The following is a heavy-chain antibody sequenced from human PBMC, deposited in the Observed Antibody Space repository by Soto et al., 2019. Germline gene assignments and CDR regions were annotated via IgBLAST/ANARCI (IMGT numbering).Heavy chain of an antibody. CDR2: ISVYNDKR. D-gene: IGHD6-6*01. CDR3: ARRGASIFDS. J-gene: IGHJ4*02. CDR1: GYTFTIYG. V-gene: IGHV1-18*01. Sequence: QVELVQSGGEVKKPGASVTVSCKASGYTFTIYGIAWVRQVPGQGLERMGWISVYNDKRNYAQKFQGRVTMTTDTSTSTAYLSLSNLRSDDTAVYFCARRGASIFDSWGQGTLVTVSS.